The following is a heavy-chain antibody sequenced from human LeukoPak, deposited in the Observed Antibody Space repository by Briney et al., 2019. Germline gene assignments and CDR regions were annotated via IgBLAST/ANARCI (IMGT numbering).Heavy chain of an antibody. V-gene: IGHV4-34*01. Sequence: SETLSLTCAVYGGSFSGYYWSWIRQPPGKGLEWIGEINHSGYTNYNPSLKSRVTISVDTSKNQFSLRLSSVTPADTAAYYCASLPIDSSTGTFGWFDPWGQGTLVTVSS. CDR3: ASLPIDSSTGTFGWFDP. CDR1: GGSFSGYY. CDR2: INHSGYT. D-gene: IGHD1-14*01. J-gene: IGHJ5*02.